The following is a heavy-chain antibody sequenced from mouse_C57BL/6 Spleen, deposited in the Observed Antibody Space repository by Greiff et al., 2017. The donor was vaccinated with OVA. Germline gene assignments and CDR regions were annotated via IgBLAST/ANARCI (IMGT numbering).Heavy chain of an antibody. D-gene: IGHD2-14*01. CDR1: GYTFTDYY. V-gene: IGHV1-19*01. J-gene: IGHJ4*01. Sequence: VQLKQSGPVLVKPGASVKMSCKASGYTFTDYYMNWVKQSHGKSLEWIGVINPYNGGTSYNQKFKGKATLTVDKSSSTAYMELNSLTSEDSAVYYCARGEGVRGDYYAMDYWGQGTSVTVSS. CDR2: INPYNGGT. CDR3: ARGEGVRGDYYAMDY.